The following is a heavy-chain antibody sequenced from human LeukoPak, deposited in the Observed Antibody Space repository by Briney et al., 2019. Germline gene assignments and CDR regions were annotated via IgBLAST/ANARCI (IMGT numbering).Heavy chain of an antibody. J-gene: IGHJ6*03. D-gene: IGHD3-10*01. CDR1: GYSISSGYY. Sequence: SETLSLTCTVSGYSISSGYYWGWIRQPPGKGLEWIGSIYHSGSNYYNPSLKSRVTISVDTSKNQFSLKLSSVTAADTAVYYCARTTMVRGTYYMDVWGKGTTVTVSS. CDR3: ARTTMVRGTYYMDV. CDR2: IYHSGSN. V-gene: IGHV4-38-2*02.